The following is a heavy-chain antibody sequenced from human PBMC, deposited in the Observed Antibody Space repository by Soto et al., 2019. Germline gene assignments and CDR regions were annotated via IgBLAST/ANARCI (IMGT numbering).Heavy chain of an antibody. CDR1: GFSFNSYT. D-gene: IGHD6-19*01. CDR3: STSGSGWYGVDFDG. V-gene: IGHV3-21*01. J-gene: IGHJ3*01. Sequence: GRSLRLSCAASGFSFNSYTMNWLRQAPEKGLEWVSSISSSGSFTDYADSVRGRFTISRDNAKNSLYLQMTSLSAEDTAVYYCSTSGSGWYGVDFDGWGQGTKVTVSS. CDR2: ISSSGSFT.